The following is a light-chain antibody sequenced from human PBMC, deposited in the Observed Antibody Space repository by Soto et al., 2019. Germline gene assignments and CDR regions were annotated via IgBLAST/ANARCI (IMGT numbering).Light chain of an antibody. V-gene: IGKV3-20*01. Sequence: EIVLTQSPGTLSLSPGERATLSCRASQSVSSSYLAWYQQKPGQAPRLLIYGASSRATGIPDRFSGSGSGTDFTLTISRLEPEDFAVYYCQQYGSSLVWTFGQGTKVEIK. CDR2: GAS. CDR3: QQYGSSLVWT. J-gene: IGKJ1*01. CDR1: QSVSSSY.